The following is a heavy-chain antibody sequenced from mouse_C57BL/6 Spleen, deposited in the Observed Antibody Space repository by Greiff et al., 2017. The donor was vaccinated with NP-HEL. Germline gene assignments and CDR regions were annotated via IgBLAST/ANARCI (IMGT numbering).Heavy chain of an antibody. D-gene: IGHD2-1*01. Sequence: VQLQQSGAELVRPGASVKLSCTASGFNFKDDYMHWVKQRPEQGLEWIGWIDPENGDTEYASKFQGKATITADTSSNTAYLQLSSLTSEDTAVYYCTTGEGKRYFDVWGTGTTVTVSS. CDR2: IDPENGDT. V-gene: IGHV14-4*01. J-gene: IGHJ1*03. CDR3: TTGEGKRYFDV. CDR1: GFNFKDDY.